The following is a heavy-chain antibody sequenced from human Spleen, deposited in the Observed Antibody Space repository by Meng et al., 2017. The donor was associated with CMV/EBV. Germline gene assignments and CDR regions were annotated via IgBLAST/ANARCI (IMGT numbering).Heavy chain of an antibody. CDR2: ISSSSGYI. CDR1: GFTFSSYT. J-gene: IGHJ6*02. D-gene: IGHD1-20*01. V-gene: IGHV3-21*01. Sequence: LSLTCAASGFTFSSYTMNWVRQAPGKGLEWAASISSSSGYIYYEDSVKGRFTITRDNAKNSLFLQMNDLRAEDTAVYYCASNNWNRYYYYGMDVWGQGTTVTVSS. CDR3: ASNNWNRYYYYGMDV.